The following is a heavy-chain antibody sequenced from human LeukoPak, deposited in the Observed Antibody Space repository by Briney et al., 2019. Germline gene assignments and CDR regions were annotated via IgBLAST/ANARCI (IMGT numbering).Heavy chain of an antibody. CDR2: IIPIFGTA. J-gene: IGHJ2*01. V-gene: IGHV1-69*01. Sequence: SVKVSCKASGGTFSSYAISWVRQAPGQGLEWMGGIIPIFGTANYAQKFQGRVTITADESTSTAYMELSSLRSEDTAVYYCAREPIEYSSSWYPHWYFDLWGRGTLVTVSS. D-gene: IGHD6-13*01. CDR3: AREPIEYSSSWYPHWYFDL. CDR1: GGTFSSYA.